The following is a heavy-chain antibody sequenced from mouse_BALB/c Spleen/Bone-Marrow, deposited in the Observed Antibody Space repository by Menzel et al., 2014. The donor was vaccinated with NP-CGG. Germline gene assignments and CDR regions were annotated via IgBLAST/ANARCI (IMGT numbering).Heavy chain of an antibody. Sequence: QVQLQQSGAELVRPGASVKLSCKASGYSFISYWMNWVKQRPGQGLEWIGMIHPSDSETRLNQKFKDKATLTVDKSSXTVYVHLISPTSEYSAVYYCAKQDVTTSSDYLGHGTTLTVSS. V-gene: IGHV1-61*01. CDR1: GYSFISYW. D-gene: IGHD2-12*01. CDR3: AKQDVTTSSDY. CDR2: IHPSDSET. J-gene: IGHJ2*01.